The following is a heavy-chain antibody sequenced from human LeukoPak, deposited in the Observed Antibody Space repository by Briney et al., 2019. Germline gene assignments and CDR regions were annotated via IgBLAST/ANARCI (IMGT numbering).Heavy chain of an antibody. CDR3: ARRLGGVTTGLDY. D-gene: IGHD4-17*01. CDR1: GGSISSTNYY. J-gene: IGHJ4*02. Sequence: PSETLSLTCTVSGGSISSTNYYWGWIRQPPGKGLEWIASMYYSGSTYYNPSLKSRVTISVDTSKNQFSLKLSSVTAADTAVYCCARRLGGVTTGLDYWGQGTLVTVSS. V-gene: IGHV4-39*01. CDR2: MYYSGST.